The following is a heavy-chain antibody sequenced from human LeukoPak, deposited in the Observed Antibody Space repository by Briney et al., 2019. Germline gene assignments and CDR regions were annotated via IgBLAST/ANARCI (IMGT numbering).Heavy chain of an antibody. CDR2: IKSRSDGGTT. V-gene: IGHV3-15*01. CDR1: GMTFINAW. Sequence: GGSLRLSCAASGMTFINAWMNWVRQAPGKGLEWVGRIKSRSDGGTTDYATPVKGRFTISRDDPKATVYLQMDSLKIEDTAVYYCTTPLTTVTTLPFDSWGQGTLVTVSS. J-gene: IGHJ4*02. CDR3: TTPLTTVTTLPFDS. D-gene: IGHD4-17*01.